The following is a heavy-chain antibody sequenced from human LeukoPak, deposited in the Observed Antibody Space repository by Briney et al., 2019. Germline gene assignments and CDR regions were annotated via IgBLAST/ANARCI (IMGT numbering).Heavy chain of an antibody. CDR1: GGSFSSRSNY. CDR2: LYYNGDI. Sequence: SETLSLTCTVSGGSFSSRSNYWGWIRQPPGKGLEWIGSLYYNGDIRSNPSLKSRVTISVDTSENHFSLRLSSVTAADTGVYYCARGEGPQTLFGAAEPGMLHWFDTWGHGTRVTVSS. D-gene: IGHD3-3*01. J-gene: IGHJ5*01. V-gene: IGHV4-39*02. CDR3: ARGEGPQTLFGAAEPGMLHWFDT.